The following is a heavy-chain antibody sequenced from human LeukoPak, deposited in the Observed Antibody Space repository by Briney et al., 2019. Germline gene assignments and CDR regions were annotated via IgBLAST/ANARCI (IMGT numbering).Heavy chain of an antibody. J-gene: IGHJ6*03. CDR2: IYPGDSDT. D-gene: IGHD6-6*01. CDR1: GYSFTSYW. Sequence: GESLKTSCMGSGYSFTSYWIGWVRQMPGKGLEWMGIIYPGDSDTRCSPSFQGQVTISADKSISTAYLQWSSLKASDTAMYYCARRGSSRDYYYYYYMDVWGKGTTVTVSS. V-gene: IGHV5-51*01. CDR3: ARRGSSRDYYYYYYMDV.